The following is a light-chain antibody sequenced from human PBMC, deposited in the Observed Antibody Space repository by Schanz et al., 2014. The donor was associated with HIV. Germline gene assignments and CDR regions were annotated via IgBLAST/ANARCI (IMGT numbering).Light chain of an antibody. V-gene: IGKV1-5*03. CDR2: EAS. J-gene: IGKJ1*01. Sequence: DIQMTQSPSSVSASVGDRVIITCRASQSIGRWLAWYQLKPGKAPKLLIYEASSLESGVPSRFSGSGSGTEFTLTISSLQPDDFATYCCQQYNTYPPTFGQGTKVEV. CDR3: QQYNTYPPT. CDR1: QSIGRW.